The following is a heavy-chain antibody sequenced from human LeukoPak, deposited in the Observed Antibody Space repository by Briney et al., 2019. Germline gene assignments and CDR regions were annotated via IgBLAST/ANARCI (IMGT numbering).Heavy chain of an antibody. V-gene: IGHV3-33*01. Sequence: GGSLRLSCAASGFXFSIYGMHWVRQAPGKGLEWVALIWFDGTKKYYADSVKGRFTISRDNSKNTLYLQMNSLRAEDTAVYYCAREGATTVRGVSDYWGQGTLVTVSS. D-gene: IGHD3-10*01. CDR3: AREGATTVRGVSDY. CDR2: IWFDGTKK. J-gene: IGHJ4*02. CDR1: GFXFSIYG.